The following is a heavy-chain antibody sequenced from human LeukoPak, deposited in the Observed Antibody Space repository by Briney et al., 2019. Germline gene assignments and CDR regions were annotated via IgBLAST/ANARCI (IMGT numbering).Heavy chain of an antibody. Sequence: SQTLSLTCAMSADRVSSNSAAWNWIRQSPSRGLEWLGRTYYRQKWYNDYAVSVKSRKTINPDTAKSQFSLQLNSVTPEDTAVYYCARGSCEDYVSSGYQAYFDLWGQGTLVTVSS. CDR2: TYYRQKWYN. V-gene: IGHV6-1*01. CDR3: ARGSCEDYVSSGYQAYFDL. D-gene: IGHD3-22*01. CDR1: ADRVSSNSAA. J-gene: IGHJ4*02.